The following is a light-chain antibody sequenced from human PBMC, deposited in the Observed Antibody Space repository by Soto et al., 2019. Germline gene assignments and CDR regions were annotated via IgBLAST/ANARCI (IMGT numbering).Light chain of an antibody. CDR2: GAS. CDR1: QSISRY. J-gene: IGKJ1*01. V-gene: IGKV3-20*01. CDR3: QQYGSSPPT. Sequence: IVLTQSPGTLSLSPGERITLSCRASQSISRYLAWYQQKPGEGPRLLIYGASSRATGNPDRFSGSGSGTDFTLTINRLEPEDFALYYCQQYGSSPPTFGQGTKVDIK.